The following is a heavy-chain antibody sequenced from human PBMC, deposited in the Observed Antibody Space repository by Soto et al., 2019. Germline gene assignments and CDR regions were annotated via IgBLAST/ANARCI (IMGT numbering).Heavy chain of an antibody. CDR2: ISDDGSNK. CDR1: GFTFSTYA. V-gene: IGHV3-30-3*01. D-gene: IGHD6-13*01. J-gene: IGHJ4*02. CDR3: ARDRFDSSWSYFDS. Sequence: QVQLVESGGGVVQPGRSLRLSCAASGFTFSTYALHWVRQAPGKGLEWVAVISDDGSNKYYADSVKGRFTISRDNSKNTLYLHMNSLRAEDTAVYYCARDRFDSSWSYFDSIGQGTPVTVYS.